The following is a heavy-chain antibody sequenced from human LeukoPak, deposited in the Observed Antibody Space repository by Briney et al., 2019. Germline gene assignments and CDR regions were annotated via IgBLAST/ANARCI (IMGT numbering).Heavy chain of an antibody. CDR2: IYYSGST. J-gene: IGHJ4*02. Sequence: SETLSLTCTVSGGSISSSSYYRGWIRQPPGKGLEWIGSIYYSGSTYYNPSLKSRVTISVDTSKNQFSLKLSSVTAADTAVYYCARQQGSWTYYFDYWGQGTLVTVSS. CDR1: GGSISSSSYY. V-gene: IGHV4-39*01. CDR3: ARQQGSWTYYFDY. D-gene: IGHD6-13*01.